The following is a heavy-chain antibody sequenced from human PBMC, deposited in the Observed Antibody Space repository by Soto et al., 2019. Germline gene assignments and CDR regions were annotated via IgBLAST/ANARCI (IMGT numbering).Heavy chain of an antibody. D-gene: IGHD1-7*01. J-gene: IGHJ4*02. CDR2: ISSSSSYI. Sequence: EVQLVESGGGLVKPGGSLRLSCAASGFTFSSYSMNWVRQAPGKGLEWVSSISSSSSYIYYADSVKVRFTISRDNAKNSLYLQMNSLRAEDTAVYYCARDPGTLFVYWGQGTLVTVSS. V-gene: IGHV3-21*01. CDR3: ARDPGTLFVY. CDR1: GFTFSSYS.